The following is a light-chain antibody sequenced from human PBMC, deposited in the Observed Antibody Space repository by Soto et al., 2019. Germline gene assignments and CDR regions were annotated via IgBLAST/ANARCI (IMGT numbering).Light chain of an antibody. J-gene: IGLJ2*01. CDR3: SSYTRSSTLVV. Sequence: QSALTQPASVSGSPGQSITISCTGTSSDVGGYNYVSWYQQHPGKAPKLMIYEVSNRPSGVSSRFSGSKSGNTASLTISGLQAEDEADYYCSSYTRSSTLVVFGGGTKLTV. CDR1: SSDVGGYNY. CDR2: EVS. V-gene: IGLV2-14*01.